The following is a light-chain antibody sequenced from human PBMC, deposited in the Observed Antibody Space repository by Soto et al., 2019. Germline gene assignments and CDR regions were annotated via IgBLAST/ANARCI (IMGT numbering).Light chain of an antibody. Sequence: EIVMTQSPATLSVSPGEGATLSCRASQSVSSNLTWYQQKPGQAPRLLIYGASTSATGVPARFSGSGSGTEFTLTISSIQSEDFAVYYCQQYNGSWTFGQGTKVEIK. J-gene: IGKJ1*01. CDR1: QSVSSN. V-gene: IGKV3-15*01. CDR3: QQYNGSWT. CDR2: GAS.